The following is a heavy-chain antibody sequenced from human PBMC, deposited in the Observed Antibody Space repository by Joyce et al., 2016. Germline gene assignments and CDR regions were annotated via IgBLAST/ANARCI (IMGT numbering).Heavy chain of an antibody. Sequence: QVTLRESGPALVKPTQTLTLTCTFSGFSLNSNKMCVNWIRQHPGKALEWLALIDWDDDKYYRTSLKTRLTISKDTSKNEVVLTMTNMDPLDTATYFCARSPDTSCHHSDNWGQGTLVTVSS. J-gene: IGHJ4*02. CDR2: IDWDDDK. CDR1: GFSLNSNKMC. CDR3: ARSPDTSCHHSDN. V-gene: IGHV2-70*01. D-gene: IGHD2-2*01.